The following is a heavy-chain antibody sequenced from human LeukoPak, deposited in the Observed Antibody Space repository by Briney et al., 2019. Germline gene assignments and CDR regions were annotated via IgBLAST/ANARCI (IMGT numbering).Heavy chain of an antibody. CDR1: GLTVSGNN. J-gene: IGHJ3*02. Sequence: GSLRLSCAASGLTVSGNNMSGVRQAPEKGLEWGSVIYTVGSTYYADSVRGRFTISRDKSKNTLYLQMSSLRPEDTAVYYCWTYFYDSSGVDDAFDIWGQGTMVTVSS. D-gene: IGHD3-22*01. CDR3: WTYFYDSSGVDDAFDI. CDR2: IYTVGST. V-gene: IGHV3-66*02.